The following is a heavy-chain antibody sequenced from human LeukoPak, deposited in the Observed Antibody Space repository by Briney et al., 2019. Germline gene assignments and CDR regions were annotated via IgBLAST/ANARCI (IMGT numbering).Heavy chain of an antibody. J-gene: IGHJ6*03. CDR2: IKSKTDGGTT. D-gene: IGHD5-12*01. V-gene: IGHV3-15*01. Sequence: GGSLRLSCAASGFTFSNAWMSWVRQAPGKGLEWVGRIKSKTDGGTTDYAAPVKGRFTISRDDSKNTLYLQMNSLKTEDTAVYYCTTDLGYSGYDPLYYYYYYMDVWGKETTVTVSS. CDR1: GFTFSNAW. CDR3: TTDLGYSGYDPLYYYYYYMDV.